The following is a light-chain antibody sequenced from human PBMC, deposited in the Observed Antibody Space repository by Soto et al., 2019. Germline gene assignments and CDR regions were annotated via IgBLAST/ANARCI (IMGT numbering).Light chain of an antibody. Sequence: DIQMTQSPSSLSASVVDRVTITCRASQGIGNSLAWYQQKPGRVPNLLMYTASTLLSGVPSRFSGSGSGTDFTLTISSLQPEDVASYYCQKYDSAPWTFGQGTKVEIK. J-gene: IGKJ1*01. CDR3: QKYDSAPWT. CDR1: QGIGNS. V-gene: IGKV1-27*01. CDR2: TAS.